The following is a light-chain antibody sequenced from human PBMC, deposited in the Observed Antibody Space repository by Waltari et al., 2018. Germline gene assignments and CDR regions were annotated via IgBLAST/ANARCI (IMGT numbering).Light chain of an antibody. V-gene: IGLV3-25*03. CDR3: QSGDFSGTSPVV. J-gene: IGLJ2*01. Sequence: YELTQSPSVSVSPGQTARLTCSGDALPKQYANWYQQKAGHAPLLVIYKDSERPSGIPERFSGSNSGTIVTLTITGVQAEDEADYYCQSGDFSGTSPVVFGGGTKLTVL. CDR2: KDS. CDR1: ALPKQY.